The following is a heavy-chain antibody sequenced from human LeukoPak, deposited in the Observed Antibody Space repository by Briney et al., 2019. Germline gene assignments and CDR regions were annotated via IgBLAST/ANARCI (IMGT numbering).Heavy chain of an antibody. V-gene: IGHV4-31*03. Sequence: SDTLSLTCTVSGGSISSGGYYWSWIRQHPGKGLEWIGYIYYSGSTYYNPSLKSRVTISVDTSKNQFSLRLSSVTAADTAMYYCARDRGADTASTDWGQGTLVTVSS. CDR3: ARDRGADTASTD. D-gene: IGHD5-18*01. CDR2: IYYSGST. CDR1: GGSISSGGYY. J-gene: IGHJ4*02.